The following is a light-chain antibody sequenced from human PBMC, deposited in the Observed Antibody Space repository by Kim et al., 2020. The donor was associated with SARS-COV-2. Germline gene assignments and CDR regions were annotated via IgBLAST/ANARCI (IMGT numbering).Light chain of an antibody. Sequence: QRVTLSCTGRSSNIGAGYDVHWYQQLPGTAPKLLIYGNSNRPSGVPDRFSGSKSGTSASLAITGLQAEDEADYYCQSYDSSLSGSVFGGGTKLTVL. V-gene: IGLV1-40*01. CDR1: SSNIGAGYD. CDR3: QSYDSSLSGSV. CDR2: GNS. J-gene: IGLJ2*01.